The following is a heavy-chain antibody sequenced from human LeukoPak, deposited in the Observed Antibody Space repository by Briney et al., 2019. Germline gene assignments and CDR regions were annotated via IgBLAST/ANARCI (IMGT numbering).Heavy chain of an antibody. D-gene: IGHD6-19*01. CDR2: IYYTGST. CDR3: ARDSHSSGWYGEYYYMDV. Sequence: SQTRSPTCTVSGGSISSSSYYWGWIRQPPGKGLEWIGSIYYTGSTYYNPSLKSRVTISVDTSKNQFSLKLSSVTAADTAVYYCARDSHSSGWYGEYYYMDVWGKGTTVTVSS. V-gene: IGHV4-39*07. CDR1: GGSISSSSYY. J-gene: IGHJ6*03.